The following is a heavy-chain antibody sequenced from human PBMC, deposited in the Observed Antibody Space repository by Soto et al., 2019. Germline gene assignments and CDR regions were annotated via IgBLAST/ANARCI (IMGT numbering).Heavy chain of an antibody. CDR1: GGSIDNSHSF. V-gene: IGHV4-39*01. CDR3: VRAVEAATRHTDFDS. CDR2: VYYSGGT. Sequence: ETLSLTCDVSGGSIDNSHSFWGWVRQPPGSGLEFLGSVYYSGGTYYNPSLKSRVTVSVDTSKNQVSLRVRSVTVAETAIYYCVRAVEAATRHTDFDSWGRGXVVTVYS. J-gene: IGHJ4*02. D-gene: IGHD2-15*01.